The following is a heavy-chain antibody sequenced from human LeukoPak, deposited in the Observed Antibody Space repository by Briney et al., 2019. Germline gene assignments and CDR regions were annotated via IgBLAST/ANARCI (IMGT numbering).Heavy chain of an antibody. CDR2: IYYSGST. D-gene: IGHD3-9*01. Sequence: PSETLSLTCTVSGGSISSYYWSWIRQPPGKGLEWIGYIYYSGSTNYNPSLKSRVTISVDTSKNQFSLKLSSVTAADTALYYCASHMTGYYQAIDYRVQATLVTVPS. CDR3: ASHMTGYYQAIDY. J-gene: IGHJ4*02. V-gene: IGHV4-59*12. CDR1: GGSISSYY.